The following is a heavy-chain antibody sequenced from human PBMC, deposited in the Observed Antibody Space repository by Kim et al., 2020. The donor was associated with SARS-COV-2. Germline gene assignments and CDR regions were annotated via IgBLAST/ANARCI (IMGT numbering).Heavy chain of an antibody. D-gene: IGHD6-19*01. CDR1: GYSFSSYA. J-gene: IGHJ4*02. CDR2: ISGRSDKT. Sequence: GGSLRLSCAASGYSFSSYAMSWVRQAPGKGPEWVSGISGRSDKTHYADSVKGRFTISRANSKSTLYLEMHSLRAEDTAVYYCARHNSDWYPIDYWGQGTLGTFSS. CDR3: ARHNSDWYPIDY. V-gene: IGHV3-23*01.